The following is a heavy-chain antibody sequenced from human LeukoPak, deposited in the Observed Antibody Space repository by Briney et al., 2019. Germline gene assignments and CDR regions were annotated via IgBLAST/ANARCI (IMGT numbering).Heavy chain of an antibody. CDR1: GFTFSSYS. CDR2: IWYDGSNK. V-gene: IGHV3-33*08. J-gene: IGHJ6*02. D-gene: IGHD3-10*01. CDR3: ARRGRHYYGSGSYYYYYGMDV. Sequence: GGSLRLSCAASGFTFSSYSMNWVRQAPGKGLEWVAVIWYDGSNKYYADSVKGRFTISRDNSKNTLYLQMNSLRAEDTAVYYCARRGRHYYGSGSYYYYYGMDVWGQGTTVTVSS.